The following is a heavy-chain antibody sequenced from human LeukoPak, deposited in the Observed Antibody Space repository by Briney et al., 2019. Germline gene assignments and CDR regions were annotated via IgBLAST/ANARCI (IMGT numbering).Heavy chain of an antibody. J-gene: IGHJ4*02. D-gene: IGHD6-6*01. V-gene: IGHV4-4*09. CDR1: GGSISSYY. CDR3: ARQTRIAARQYYFDY. Sequence: SETLSLTCTVSGGSISSYYWSWIRQPPGKGLEWIGYIYTSGSTNYNPSLKSRGTISLETSKNQFSLKLSSVTAEDTAVYYCARQTRIAARQYYFDYWGQGTLVTVSS. CDR2: IYTSGST.